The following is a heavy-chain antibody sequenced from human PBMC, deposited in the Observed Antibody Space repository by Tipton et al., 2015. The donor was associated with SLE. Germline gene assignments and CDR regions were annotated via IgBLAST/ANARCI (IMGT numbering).Heavy chain of an antibody. Sequence: TLSLTCTVSGASINSGGYYWTWIRQRPGKGLEWLGYIYYSGSAYYSPSLESRGAISFDTSKSQFSLRMRSVTAADTATYFCARGVGSSSWFKMDYWGQGTLVTVSS. V-gene: IGHV4-31*03. CDR2: IYYSGSA. D-gene: IGHD6-13*01. J-gene: IGHJ4*02. CDR1: GASINSGGYY. CDR3: ARGVGSSSWFKMDY.